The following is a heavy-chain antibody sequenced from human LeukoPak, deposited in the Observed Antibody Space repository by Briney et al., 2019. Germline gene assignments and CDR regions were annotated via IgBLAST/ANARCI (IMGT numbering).Heavy chain of an antibody. CDR2: INAGNGNT. J-gene: IGHJ4*02. Sequence: ASVKVSCKASGYTFTSYAMHWVRQAPGQRLEWMGWINAGNGNTKYSQKFQGRVTITRDTSASTAYMELSSLRSEDTAVYYCAREIFYYDSSGYYYAFDYWGQGTLVTVSS. V-gene: IGHV1-3*01. CDR1: GYTFTSYA. CDR3: AREIFYYDSSGYYYAFDY. D-gene: IGHD3-22*01.